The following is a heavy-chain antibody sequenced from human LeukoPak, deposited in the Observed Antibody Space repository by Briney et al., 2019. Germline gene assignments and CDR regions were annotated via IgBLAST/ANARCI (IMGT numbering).Heavy chain of an antibody. V-gene: IGHV1-2*02. J-gene: IGHJ5*02. CDR3: ARSYSSGTYRWIGP. CDR2: INPNRGGT. Sequence: GSVGVSCKASGFTFTDYYIHWVRQAPGQGLEWVGWINPNRGGTKYAQKFQGRVSMARDTSISTAFMELNRLKSDDTAIYYCARSYSSGTYRWIGPWGHGPLVSVSS. D-gene: IGHD3-10*01. CDR1: GFTFTDYY.